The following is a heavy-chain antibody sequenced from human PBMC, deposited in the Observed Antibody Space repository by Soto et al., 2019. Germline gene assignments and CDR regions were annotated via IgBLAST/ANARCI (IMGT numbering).Heavy chain of an antibody. V-gene: IGHV1-3*01. D-gene: IGHD3-9*01. Sequence: QVQLVQSGAEVKKPGASVKVSCKASGYTFTSYAMHWVRQAPGQRLEWMGWINAGNGNTKYSQKFQGRVTITRDTSASTAYMELSSLRSEDTAVYYCARGHYDILTGYYSWFDPWGQGTLVTVSS. CDR1: GYTFTSYA. CDR3: ARGHYDILTGYYSWFDP. CDR2: INAGNGNT. J-gene: IGHJ5*02.